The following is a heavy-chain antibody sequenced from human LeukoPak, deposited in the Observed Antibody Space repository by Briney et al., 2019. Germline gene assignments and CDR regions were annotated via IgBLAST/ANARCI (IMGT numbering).Heavy chain of an antibody. D-gene: IGHD6-19*01. J-gene: IGHJ4*02. CDR3: ARLIAVAGTSY. V-gene: IGHV4-39*01. Sequence: SETLSLTCTVSGGSISSSSYYWGWIRQPPGKGPEWIGSIYYSGSTYYNPSLKSRVTISVDTSKNQFSLKLSSVTAADTAVYYCARLIAVAGTSYWGQGTLVTVSS. CDR2: IYYSGST. CDR1: GGSISSSSYY.